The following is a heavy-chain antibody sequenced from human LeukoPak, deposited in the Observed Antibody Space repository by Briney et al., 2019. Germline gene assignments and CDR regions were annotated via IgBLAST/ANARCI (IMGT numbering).Heavy chain of an antibody. D-gene: IGHD5-24*01. CDR1: GFTVSSNY. CDR3: ARGDRYDEYYFDY. V-gene: IGHV3-11*04. Sequence: GGSLRLSCAASGFTVSSNYMSWVRQAPGKGLEWVSHSSSSGSTIHYADSVKGRFTFSRDNAKNSLYLQMNSLRAEDTAVYYCARGDRYDEYYFDYWGQGTLVTVSS. CDR2: SSSSGSTI. J-gene: IGHJ4*02.